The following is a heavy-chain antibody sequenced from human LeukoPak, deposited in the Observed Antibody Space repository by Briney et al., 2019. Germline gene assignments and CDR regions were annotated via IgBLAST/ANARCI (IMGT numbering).Heavy chain of an antibody. Sequence: SGESLPISCKGSGSSFTSYWISWVRQMPGKGLEWMGRIDPSDSYTNYSPSFQGHVTISADKSISTAYLQWSSLKASDTAMYYCARSRAQGPLYNWFDPWGQGTLVTVSS. D-gene: IGHD1-26*01. CDR1: GSSFTSYW. J-gene: IGHJ5*02. CDR3: ARSRAQGPLYNWFDP. V-gene: IGHV5-10-1*01. CDR2: IDPSDSYT.